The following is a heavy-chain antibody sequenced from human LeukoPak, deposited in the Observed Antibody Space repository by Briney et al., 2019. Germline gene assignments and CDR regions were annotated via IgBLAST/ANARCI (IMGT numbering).Heavy chain of an antibody. CDR1: GFSFSNYA. CDR3: ARDHWSPPSY. D-gene: IGHD2-8*02. CDR2: IGVSSSLV. V-gene: IGHV3-48*01. J-gene: IGHJ4*02. Sequence: GGSLRLSCVPSGFSFSNYAMSWVRQAPGKGLEWVSYIGVSSSLVRYADSVKGRFTISRDNAKNSLYLQMDSLRAEDTAMYYCARDHWSPPSYWGQGTLVTVSS.